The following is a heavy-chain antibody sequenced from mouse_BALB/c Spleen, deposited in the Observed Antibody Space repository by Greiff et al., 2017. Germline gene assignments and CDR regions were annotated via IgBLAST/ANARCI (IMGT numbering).Heavy chain of an antibody. CDR3: ARWQSLYYYGSSYDY. V-gene: IGHV1S29*02. CDR1: GYTFTDYN. D-gene: IGHD1-1*01. CDR2: IYPYNGGT. J-gene: IGHJ2*01. Sequence: EVQLQQSGPELVKPGASVKISCKASGYTFTDYNMHWVKQSHGKSLEWIGYIYPYNGGTGYNQQFKSKATLTVDNSSSTAYMELRSLTSEDSAVYYCARWQSLYYYGSSYDYWGQGTTLTVSS.